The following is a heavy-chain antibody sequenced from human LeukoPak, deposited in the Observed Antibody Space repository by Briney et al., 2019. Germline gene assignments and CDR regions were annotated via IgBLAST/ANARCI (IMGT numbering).Heavy chain of an antibody. V-gene: IGHV3-9*01. CDR2: ISWNSGSI. CDR3: AKDMGSSGWYYFDY. CDR1: GFTFDDYA. J-gene: IGHJ4*02. D-gene: IGHD6-19*01. Sequence: GRSLRLSCAASGFTFDDYAMHWVRQAPGKGLEWVSGISWNSGSIGYADSVKGRFTISRDNAKNSLYLQMNSLRAEDTALNYCAKDMGSSGWYYFDYWGQGTLVTVSS.